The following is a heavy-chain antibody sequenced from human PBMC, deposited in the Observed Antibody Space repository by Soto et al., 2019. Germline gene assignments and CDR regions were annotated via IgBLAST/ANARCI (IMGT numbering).Heavy chain of an antibody. J-gene: IGHJ5*02. V-gene: IGHV1-69*12. CDR3: ARWVRRNWFDP. CDR2: IIPIFGTA. CDR1: GGTFSSYA. Sequence: QVQLVQSGAEVKKPGSSVKVSCKASGGTFSSYAISWVRQAPGQGLEWMGGIIPIFGTANYAQKFQGRVTITADESTSTAYRELSSLRSEDTGVYYCARWVRRNWFDPWGQGTLVTVSS. D-gene: IGHD3-10*01.